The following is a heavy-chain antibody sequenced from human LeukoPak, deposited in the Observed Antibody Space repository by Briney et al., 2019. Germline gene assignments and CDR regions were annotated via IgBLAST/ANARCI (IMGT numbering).Heavy chain of an antibody. J-gene: IGHJ4*02. V-gene: IGHV3-48*01. Sequence: PTGGSLRLSCAASGFTFSSYWMSWVRQAPGKGLEWVSYISSSSSTIYYADPVKGRFTISRDNSKNTLYLQMNSLRAEDTAVYYCAKITGYSGSYQSGYWGQGTLVTVSS. CDR1: GFTFSSYW. D-gene: IGHD1-26*01. CDR2: ISSSSSTI. CDR3: AKITGYSGSYQSGY.